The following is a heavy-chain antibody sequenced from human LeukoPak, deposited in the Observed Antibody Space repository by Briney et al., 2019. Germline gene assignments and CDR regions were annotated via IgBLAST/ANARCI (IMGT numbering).Heavy chain of an antibody. D-gene: IGHD2-2*01. V-gene: IGHV3-23*01. CDR3: AKGVVPAASTYYYYYYGMDV. CDR1: GFTFSSYA. CDR2: ISGSGGST. J-gene: IGHJ6*04. Sequence: GGSLRLSCAASGFTFSSYAMSWVRQAPGKGLEWVSAISGSGGSTYYADSVKGRFAISRDNSKNTLYLQMNSLRAEDTAVYYCAKGVVPAASTYYYYYYGMDVWGKGTTVTVSS.